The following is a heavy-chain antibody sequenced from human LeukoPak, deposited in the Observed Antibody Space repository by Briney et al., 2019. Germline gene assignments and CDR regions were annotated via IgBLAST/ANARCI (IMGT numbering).Heavy chain of an antibody. CDR1: GFSLRNYA. V-gene: IGHV3-30*02. J-gene: IGHJ4*02. CDR2: IQQDGTDK. Sequence: GGSLRLSCAASGFSLRNYAMHWVRQAPGKGLEWVAFIQQDGTDKYYADSVKGRFTISRDTSKNTVYLQLNSLRPEDTASYYCAKDGRSWNFDYWGQGTLVTVSS. D-gene: IGHD6-6*01. CDR3: AKDGRSWNFDY.